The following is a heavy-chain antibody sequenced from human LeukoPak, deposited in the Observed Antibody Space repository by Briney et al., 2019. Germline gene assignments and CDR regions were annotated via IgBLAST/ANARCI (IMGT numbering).Heavy chain of an antibody. D-gene: IGHD7-27*01. CDR1: GASSRSYY. J-gene: IGHJ4*02. Sequence: SETLSLTCTVSGASSRSYYWTWIRLPPGKGLEWIGYIYYSGSTNYNPSLKSRVTISVDTSKNQFSLRLSSVTAADTAVYYCARKTGDLYYFDYWGQGTLVTVSS. CDR3: ARKTGDLYYFDY. V-gene: IGHV4-59*01. CDR2: IYYSGST.